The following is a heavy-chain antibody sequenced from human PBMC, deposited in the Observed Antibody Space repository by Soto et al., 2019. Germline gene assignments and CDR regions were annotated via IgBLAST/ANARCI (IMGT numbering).Heavy chain of an antibody. Sequence: ASVKVSCKASGYTFTNYAMHWVRLAPGHRPEWMGWINGGDGNTNYSQKFQGRVTITRDRSASTAYMELSRLRYEDTAVYYCASSYSSSSKSIFFDPWGQGTQVTVSS. V-gene: IGHV1-3*01. J-gene: IGHJ5*02. CDR1: GYTFTNYA. CDR2: INGGDGNT. CDR3: ASSYSSSSKSIFFDP. D-gene: IGHD6-6*01.